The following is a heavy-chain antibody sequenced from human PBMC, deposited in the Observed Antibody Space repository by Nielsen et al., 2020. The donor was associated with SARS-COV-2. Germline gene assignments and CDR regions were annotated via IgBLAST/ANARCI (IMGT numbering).Heavy chain of an antibody. V-gene: IGHV3-23*01. J-gene: IGHJ4*02. CDR1: GFTFSSYA. Sequence: GESLKISCAASGFTFSSYAMSWARQAPGKGLEWVSAISGSGGSTYYADSVKGRFTISRDNAKNSLYLQMNSLRAEDTALYYCAKGPQRYDSSGYVVDYWGQGTLVTVSS. CDR3: AKGPQRYDSSGYVVDY. D-gene: IGHD3-22*01. CDR2: ISGSGGST.